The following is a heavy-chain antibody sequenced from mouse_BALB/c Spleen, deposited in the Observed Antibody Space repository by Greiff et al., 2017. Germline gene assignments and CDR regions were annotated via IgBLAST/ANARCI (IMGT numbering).Heavy chain of an antibody. V-gene: IGHV14-3*02. CDR1: GFNIKDTY. J-gene: IGHJ2*01. CDR2: IDPANGNT. Sequence: VQLKQSGAELVKPGASVKLSCTASGFNIKDTYMHWVKQRPEQGLEWIGRIDPANGNTKYDPKFQGKATITADTSSNTAYLQLSSLTSEDTAVYYCATGYYCDYWGQGTTLTVSS. CDR3: ATGYYCDY.